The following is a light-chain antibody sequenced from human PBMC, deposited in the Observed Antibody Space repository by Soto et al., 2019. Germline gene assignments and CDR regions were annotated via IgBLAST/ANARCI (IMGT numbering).Light chain of an antibody. CDR2: EVS. CDR3: SSHTTRNTWV. V-gene: IGLV2-8*01. Sequence: QSALTQPPSASGSPGQSVTISCTGTGSDIGSYRYVSWYQQHPGKAPKLMIYEVSKRPSGVPDRFSGSKSGNTASLTISGLQAEDEADYYCSSHTTRNTWVFGGGTKLTVL. CDR1: GSDIGSYRY. J-gene: IGLJ3*02.